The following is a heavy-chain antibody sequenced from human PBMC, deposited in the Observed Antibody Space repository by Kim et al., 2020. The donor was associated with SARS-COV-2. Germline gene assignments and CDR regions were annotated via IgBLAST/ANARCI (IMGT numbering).Heavy chain of an antibody. Sequence: GGSLRLSCAASGFTFSSYSMNWVRQAPGKGLEWVSSISSSSSYIYYADSVKGRFTISRDNAKNSLYLQMNSLRAEDTAVYYCARDSPYCGGDCWGGLVWRGGMDVWGQGTTVTVSS. CDR3: ARDSPYCGGDCWGGLVWRGGMDV. J-gene: IGHJ6*02. D-gene: IGHD2-21*02. CDR2: ISSSSSYI. V-gene: IGHV3-21*01. CDR1: GFTFSSYS.